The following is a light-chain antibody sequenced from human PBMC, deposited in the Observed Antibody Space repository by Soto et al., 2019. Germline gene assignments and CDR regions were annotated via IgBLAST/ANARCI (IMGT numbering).Light chain of an antibody. CDR3: HQYGSSPAT. V-gene: IGKV3-20*01. J-gene: IGKJ1*01. CDR1: QSVSSN. CDR2: GAS. Sequence: EIVLTQSPATLSLSPGERATLSCRASQSVSSNLAWYQQKPGQAPRLLIYGASSRATGIPDRFSGSGSGTDFTLTISRLEPEDFAVYYCHQYGSSPATFGQGTKVDIK.